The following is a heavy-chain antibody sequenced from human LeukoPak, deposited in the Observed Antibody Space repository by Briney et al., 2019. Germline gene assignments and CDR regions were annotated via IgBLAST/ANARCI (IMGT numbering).Heavy chain of an antibody. CDR2: INTNTGNP. CDR1: GYTFTSYA. D-gene: IGHD3-10*01. Sequence: ASVKVSCKASGYTFTSYAMNWVRQAPGQGLEWMGWINTNTGNPTYAQGFTGRFVFSLDTSVSTAYLQISSLKAEDTAVYYCARRPPSRGSGSYNWFDPWGQGTLVTVSS. V-gene: IGHV7-4-1*02. J-gene: IGHJ5*02. CDR3: ARRPPSRGSGSYNWFDP.